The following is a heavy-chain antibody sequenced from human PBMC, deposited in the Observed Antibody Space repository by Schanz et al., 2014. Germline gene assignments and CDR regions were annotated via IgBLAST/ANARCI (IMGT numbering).Heavy chain of an antibody. J-gene: IGHJ4*02. CDR2: INTGVNT. CDR1: GFTFSTHA. V-gene: IGHV3-23*01. CDR3: ARKVVATIGGYYDN. D-gene: IGHD5-12*01. Sequence: EAQLLDSGGGLAQPGGSLRLSCAASGFTFSTHAMHWVRQAPGKGLEWVSAINTGVNTYYADSVRGRFTMSRDNSKNTLYLQMNSLRAGDAAVYYCARKVVATIGGYYDNWGQGTLVIVSS.